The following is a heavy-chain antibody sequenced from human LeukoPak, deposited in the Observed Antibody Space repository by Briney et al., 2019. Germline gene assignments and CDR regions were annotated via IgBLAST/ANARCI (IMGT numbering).Heavy chain of an antibody. J-gene: IGHJ4*02. V-gene: IGHV4-30-4*01. D-gene: IGHD3-22*01. CDR3: ARQTRGLDSSGYYYFDY. CDR1: GGSISSGDYY. CDR2: IYYSGST. Sequence: PSETLSLTCTVSGGSISSGDYYWSWIRQPPGKGLEWNGYIYYSGSTYYNPSLKSRVTISVDTSKNQFSLKLSSVTAADTAVYYCARQTRGLDSSGYYYFDYWGQGTLVTVSS.